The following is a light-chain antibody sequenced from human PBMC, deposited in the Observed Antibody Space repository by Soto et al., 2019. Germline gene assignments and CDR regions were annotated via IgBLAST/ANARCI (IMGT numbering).Light chain of an antibody. V-gene: IGKV3-15*01. J-gene: IGKJ4*01. Sequence: EIVLTQSPATLSVSPGERATLSCRASQSVSTKLAWYQQKPGQAPRLLFYGASDRATGIPSRFSGSGSGTEFTLTSSSLQYEDFAVYYCQQYNDSPLTFGGGTKVDIK. CDR1: QSVSTK. CDR3: QQYNDSPLT. CDR2: GAS.